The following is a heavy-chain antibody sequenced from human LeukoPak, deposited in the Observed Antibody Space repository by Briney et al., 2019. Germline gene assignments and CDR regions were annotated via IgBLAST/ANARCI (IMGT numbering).Heavy chain of an antibody. CDR1: GYKFTTYW. D-gene: IGHD3-10*01. Sequence: GESLKISCKGSGYKFTTYWIGWVRQMPGKGLEWMGLIYPGDSDTRYSPSFQGQVTISADKSISTAYLQWSSLKASDTAMYYCTRLDGSGTYSRGPDYWGQGTLVTVSS. CDR2: IYPGDSDT. V-gene: IGHV5-51*01. CDR3: TRLDGSGTYSRGPDY. J-gene: IGHJ4*02.